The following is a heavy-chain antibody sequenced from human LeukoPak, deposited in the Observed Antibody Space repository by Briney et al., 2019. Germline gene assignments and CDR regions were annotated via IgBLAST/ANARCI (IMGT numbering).Heavy chain of an antibody. CDR1: GFTFSSYA. CDR3: ARTLGTRNYLDY. J-gene: IGHJ4*02. D-gene: IGHD7-27*01. V-gene: IGHV3-30-3*01. Sequence: GRSLRLSCAASGFTFSSYAMHWVRQAPGKGLEWVAVISYDGSNKYYADSVKGRFTISRDNSKNTLYLQMNSLRAEDTAVYYCARTLGTRNYLDYWGQGTLVTVSS. CDR2: ISYDGSNK.